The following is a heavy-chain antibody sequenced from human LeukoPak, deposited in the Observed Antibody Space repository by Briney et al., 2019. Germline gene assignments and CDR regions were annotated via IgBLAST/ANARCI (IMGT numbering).Heavy chain of an antibody. CDR1: GGSISSYY. CDR2: IYTSGST. V-gene: IGHV4-4*07. Sequence: SETLSLTCTVSGGSISSYYWSWIRQSAGKGLEWIGRIYTSGSTNYNPSLKSRVTMSVDTSKNQFSLKLSSVTAADTAVYYCAREPRLLAAGTTNWFDPWGQGTLVTVSS. D-gene: IGHD6-13*01. J-gene: IGHJ5*02. CDR3: AREPRLLAAGTTNWFDP.